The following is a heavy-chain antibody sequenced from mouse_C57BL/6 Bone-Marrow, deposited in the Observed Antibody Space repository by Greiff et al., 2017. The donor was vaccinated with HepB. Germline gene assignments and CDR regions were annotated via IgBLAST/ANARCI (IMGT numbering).Heavy chain of an antibody. V-gene: IGHV1-81*01. D-gene: IGHD1-1*01. Sequence: VKLLESGAELARPGASVKLSCKASGYTFTSYGISWVKQRTGQGLEWIGEIYPRSGNTDYNEKFKGKATLTADKSSSTAYMELRSLTSEDSAVYFCARDYYGSSCVGWFAYWGQGTRVTVSA. CDR3: ARDYYGSSCVGWFAY. CDR2: IYPRSGNT. CDR1: GYTFTSYG. J-gene: IGHJ3*01.